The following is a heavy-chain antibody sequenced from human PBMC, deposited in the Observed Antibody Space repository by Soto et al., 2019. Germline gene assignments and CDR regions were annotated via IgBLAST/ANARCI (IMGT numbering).Heavy chain of an antibody. CDR2: IYHSGST. J-gene: IGHJ4*02. D-gene: IGHD6-6*01. CDR3: ARDTSSSVAFDY. Sequence: KPSEALSLTCAVSGGSISSSNWWSWVRQPPGKGLEWIGEIYHSGSTNYNPSLKSRVTISVDKSKNQFSLKLSSVTAADTAVYYCARDTSSSVAFDYWGQGTLVTVSS. CDR1: GGSISSSNW. V-gene: IGHV4-4*02.